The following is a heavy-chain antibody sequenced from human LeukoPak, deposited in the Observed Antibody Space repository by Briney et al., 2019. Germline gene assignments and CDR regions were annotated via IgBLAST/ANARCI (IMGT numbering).Heavy chain of an antibody. J-gene: IGHJ6*02. D-gene: IGHD3-22*01. V-gene: IGHV3-48*03. CDR3: ARDLYYNTGMDV. Sequence: GGSLRLSCAASGFTFSSYEMNWVRQAPGEGLGWVSYMSSSSSSIYYEDSVKGRFTFSRDNAKNSVYLQMNSLRAEDTAVYYCARDLYYNTGMDVWGQGTTVTVSS. CDR1: GFTFSSYE. CDR2: MSSSSSSI.